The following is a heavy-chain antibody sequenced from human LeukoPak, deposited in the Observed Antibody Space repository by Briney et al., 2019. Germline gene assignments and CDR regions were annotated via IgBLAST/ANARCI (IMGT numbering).Heavy chain of an antibody. CDR2: LSSSGSAF. CDR1: GFTFRSYE. D-gene: IGHD4-11*01. J-gene: IGHJ4*02. CDR3: AKKKTDYSYPSSFDY. V-gene: IGHV3-48*03. Sequence: EGSLRLSCEDSGFTFRSYEMNWVRQAPGKGLEWIAYLSSSGSAFSYAHSVKGRFTLSRDNSKNTLYLQMNSLRAEDTAVYYCAKKKTDYSYPSSFDYWGQGTLVTVSS.